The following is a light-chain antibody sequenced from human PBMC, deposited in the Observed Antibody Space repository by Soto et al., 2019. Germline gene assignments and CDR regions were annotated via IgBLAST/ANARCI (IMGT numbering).Light chain of an antibody. CDR1: QSVSSY. V-gene: IGKV3-15*01. CDR3: QQFEDWPT. J-gene: IGKJ1*01. Sequence: EIVLTQSPGTLSLSPGERATLSCRASQSVSSYLAWYQQKPGQAPRLLIYDASNRATGIPDRISGSRSGTEFTLTISSLQSEDFGVYYCQQFEDWPTFGQGTKVDIK. CDR2: DAS.